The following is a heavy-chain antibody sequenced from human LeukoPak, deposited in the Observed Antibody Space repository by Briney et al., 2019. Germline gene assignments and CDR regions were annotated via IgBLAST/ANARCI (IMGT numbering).Heavy chain of an antibody. CDR1: GGSFSGYY. Sequence: SETLSLTCAVYGGSFSGYYWSWIRQPPGKGLEWIGEINHSGSTNYNPSLKSRVTISVDTSKNQFSLKLSSVTAADTAVYYCARGRTSSNVWGSYRYTWFDYWGQGTLVTVSS. CDR2: INHSGST. D-gene: IGHD3-16*02. V-gene: IGHV4-34*01. J-gene: IGHJ4*02. CDR3: ARGRTSSNVWGSYRYTWFDY.